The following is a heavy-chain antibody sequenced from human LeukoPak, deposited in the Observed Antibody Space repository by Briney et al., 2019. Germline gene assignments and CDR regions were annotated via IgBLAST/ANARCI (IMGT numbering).Heavy chain of an antibody. V-gene: IGHV3-48*01. CDR1: GFTFSSYS. J-gene: IGHJ5*02. D-gene: IGHD1-14*01. CDR2: ISSSSSTI. CDR3: ARDLTPREEALTWFDP. Sequence: PGGSLRLSCAASGFTFSSYSMNWVRQAPGKGLEWVSYISSSSSTIYYADSVKGRFTISRDNAKNSLYLQMNSLRAEDTAVYYCARDLTPREEALTWFDPWGKGPLVTVSS.